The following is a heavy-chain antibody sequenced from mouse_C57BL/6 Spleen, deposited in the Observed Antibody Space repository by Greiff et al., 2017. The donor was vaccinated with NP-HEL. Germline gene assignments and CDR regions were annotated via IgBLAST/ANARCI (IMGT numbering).Heavy chain of an antibody. J-gene: IGHJ1*03. CDR2: ISDGGSYT. Sequence: EVKLVESGGGLVKPGGSLKLSCAASGFTFSSYAMSWVRQTPEKRLEWVATISDGGSYTYYPDNVKGRFTISRDNAKNNLYLQMSHLKSEDTAMYYCARATDYYGSSYWYFDVWGTGTTVTVSS. V-gene: IGHV5-4*03. CDR1: GFTFSSYA. CDR3: ARATDYYGSSYWYFDV. D-gene: IGHD1-1*01.